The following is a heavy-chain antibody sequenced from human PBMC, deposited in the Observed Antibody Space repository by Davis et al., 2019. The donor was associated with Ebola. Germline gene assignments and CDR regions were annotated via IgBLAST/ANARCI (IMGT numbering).Heavy chain of an antibody. Sequence: GESLKISCAASGFTVSSNYMSWVRQAPGKGLEWVSVIYSGGSTYYADSVKGRFTISRDNSKNTLYLQMNSLRAEDTAVYYCAIGRRLVVGPSMDVWSQGTTVTVSS. CDR1: GFTVSSNY. D-gene: IGHD2-15*01. CDR2: IYSGGST. CDR3: AIGRRLVVGPSMDV. J-gene: IGHJ6*02. V-gene: IGHV3-66*01.